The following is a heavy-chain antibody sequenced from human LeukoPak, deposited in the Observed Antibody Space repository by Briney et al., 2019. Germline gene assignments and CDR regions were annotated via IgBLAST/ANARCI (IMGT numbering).Heavy chain of an antibody. CDR3: ARDGDGYNLD. J-gene: IGHJ4*02. V-gene: IGHV1-2*02. CDR2: INSNNGDT. D-gene: IGHD5-24*01. CDR1: GDTFTGYY. Sequence: SVRVSCTASGDTFTGYYLHWVRQGPGQRVERGGGINSNNGDTHYAQTSKGRVTITRDSSISTAYMELSRLGSDDRAVYYCARDGDGYNLDWGQGTLVTVSS.